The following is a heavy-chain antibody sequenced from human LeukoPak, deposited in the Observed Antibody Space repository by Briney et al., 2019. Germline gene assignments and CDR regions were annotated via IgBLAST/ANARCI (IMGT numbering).Heavy chain of an antibody. Sequence: SETLSLTCTVSGASISSYYWSRIRQPPGKGLEWIGYIYYSGSTNYNPSLKSRVTISVDTSKKQLSLKLSSVTAADTAVYYCASGTYYYDSTGFYYYYYGMDVWGQGTTVTVSS. CDR2: IYYSGST. CDR3: ASGTYYYDSTGFYYYYYGMDV. J-gene: IGHJ6*02. CDR1: GASISSYY. D-gene: IGHD3-22*01. V-gene: IGHV4-59*12.